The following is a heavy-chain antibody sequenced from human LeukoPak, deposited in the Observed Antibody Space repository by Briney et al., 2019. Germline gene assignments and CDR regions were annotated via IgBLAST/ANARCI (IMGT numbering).Heavy chain of an antibody. V-gene: IGHV4-59*01. CDR2: IYYSGST. CDR3: ARSYYDSSFHPYDAFDI. J-gene: IGHJ3*02. Sequence: SETLSLTCTVSGGSISSYYWSWIRQPPGKGLEWIGYIYYSGSTNYNPSLKSRVTISVDTSKNQFSLKLSSVTAADTAVYYCARSYYDSSFHPYDAFDIWGQGTMVTVSS. CDR1: GGSISSYY. D-gene: IGHD3-22*01.